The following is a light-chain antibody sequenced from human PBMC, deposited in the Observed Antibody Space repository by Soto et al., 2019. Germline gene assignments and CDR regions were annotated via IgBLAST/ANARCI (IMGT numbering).Light chain of an antibody. CDR1: SSNIGSNT. CDR2: SNN. Sequence: QSVLTQPPSASGTPGQRVTISCSGSSSNIGSNTVNWYQQLPGTAPKLLIYSNNQRPSGVPARFSGSKSGTSASLAISGLQSEDEAEYYCAAWDDSLNGHVVFGGGTKLTVL. V-gene: IGLV1-44*01. J-gene: IGLJ2*01. CDR3: AAWDDSLNGHVV.